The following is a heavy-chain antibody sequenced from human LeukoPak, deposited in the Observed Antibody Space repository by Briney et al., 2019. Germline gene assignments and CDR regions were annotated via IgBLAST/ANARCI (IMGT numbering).Heavy chain of an antibody. Sequence: SETLSLTCTVSGGSISSGSYYWSWIRQPPGKGLEWIGEINHSGSTNYNPSLKSRVTISVDTSKNQFSLKLSSVTAADTAVYYCAREMYSSSWYVAGYYMDVWGKGTTVTVSS. CDR3: AREMYSSSWYVAGYYMDV. J-gene: IGHJ6*03. V-gene: IGHV4-39*07. CDR1: GGSISSGSYY. CDR2: INHSGST. D-gene: IGHD6-13*01.